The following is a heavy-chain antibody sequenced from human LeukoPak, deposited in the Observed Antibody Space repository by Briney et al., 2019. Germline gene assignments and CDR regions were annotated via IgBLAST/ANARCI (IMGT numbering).Heavy chain of an antibody. D-gene: IGHD6-13*01. CDR1: GYTFTSYY. CDR2: INPSGGST. Sequence: ASVKVSCKASGYTFTSYYMHWVRQAPGQGLEWMGIINPSGGSTSYAQKFQGRVTMTEDTSTDTAYMELSSLRSEDTAVYYYATENALIAAAGNFDYWGQGTLVTVSS. CDR3: ATENALIAAAGNFDY. V-gene: IGHV1-46*01. J-gene: IGHJ4*02.